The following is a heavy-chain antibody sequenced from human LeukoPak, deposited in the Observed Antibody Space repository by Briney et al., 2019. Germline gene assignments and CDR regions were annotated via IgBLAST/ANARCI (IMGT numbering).Heavy chain of an antibody. Sequence: HTGGSLRLSCAASGFTFSSYAMSWVRQAPGKGLEWVSAISGSGGSTYYADSVKGRFTTSRDNSKNTLYLQMNSLRAEDTAVYYCAKTLAARPRNYGMDVWGQGTTVTVSS. CDR2: ISGSGGST. D-gene: IGHD6-6*01. CDR1: GFTFSSYA. J-gene: IGHJ6*02. V-gene: IGHV3-23*01. CDR3: AKTLAARPRNYGMDV.